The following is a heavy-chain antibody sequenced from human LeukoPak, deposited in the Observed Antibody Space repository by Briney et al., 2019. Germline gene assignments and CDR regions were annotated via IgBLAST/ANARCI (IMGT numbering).Heavy chain of an antibody. CDR3: ARVYSSSWYSARRSYYFDY. J-gene: IGHJ4*02. V-gene: IGHV4-4*02. CDR1: GGSMSSSNW. CDR2: IHHGGST. Sequence: PSETLSLTCVVSGGSMSSSNWWSWVRQSPGKGLEWIGEIHHGGSTNYNPSLKSRVTISVDTSKNQFSLKLSSVTAADTAVYYCARVYSSSWYSARRSYYFDYWGQGTLVTVSS. D-gene: IGHD6-13*01.